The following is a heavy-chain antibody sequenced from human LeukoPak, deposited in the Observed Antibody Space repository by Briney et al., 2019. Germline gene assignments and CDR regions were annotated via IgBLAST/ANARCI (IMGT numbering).Heavy chain of an antibody. D-gene: IGHD2-2*01. J-gene: IGHJ4*02. CDR3: SKDWSFVVVVPAAMFSSYYFDY. V-gene: IGHV3-30*02. CDR1: GFTFSSYG. Sequence: GGSLRRSCAASGFTFSSYGMHWVRQAPGKGLEWVAFIRYDGSNKYYADSVKGRFTISRDNSKNRPDLQMNSLRAEDTAVYYCSKDWSFVVVVPAAMFSSYYFDYWGQGTLATVSS. CDR2: IRYDGSNK.